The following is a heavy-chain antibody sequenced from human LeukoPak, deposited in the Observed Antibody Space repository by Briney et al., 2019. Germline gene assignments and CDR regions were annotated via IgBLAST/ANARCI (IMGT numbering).Heavy chain of an antibody. V-gene: IGHV3-74*03. CDR1: GFTFSSYW. Sequence: PGGSLRLSCAASGFTFSSYWMHWVRQAPGKGLVWVSRINSDGRNTTYADSVKGRFTISRDNAKDTLYLQMNSLTVEDTAVYYCTRESIMGPRQTDALDIWGQGTLVAVSS. J-gene: IGHJ3*02. D-gene: IGHD1-26*01. CDR3: TRESIMGPRQTDALDI. CDR2: INSDGRNT.